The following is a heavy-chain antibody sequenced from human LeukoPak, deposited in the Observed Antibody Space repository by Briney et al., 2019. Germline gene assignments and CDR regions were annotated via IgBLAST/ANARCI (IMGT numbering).Heavy chain of an antibody. V-gene: IGHV4-39*07. CDR1: GGSISSSSYY. J-gene: IGHJ4*02. CDR2: IYYSGST. D-gene: IGHD3-10*01. Sequence: SETLSLTCTVSGGSISSSSYYWGWIRQPPGKGLEWIGSIYYSGSTYYNPSLKSRVTISIDTSKNQFSLKLSSVTAVDTAVYYCARKENVYYYFDYWGQGTLVTVSS. CDR3: ARKENVYYYFDY.